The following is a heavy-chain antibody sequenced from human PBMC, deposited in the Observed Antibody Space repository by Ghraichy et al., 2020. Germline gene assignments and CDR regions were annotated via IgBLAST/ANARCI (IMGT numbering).Heavy chain of an antibody. CDR1: GFTFSSYA. Sequence: GGSLRLSCAASGFTFSSYAMHWVRQAPGKGLEYVSAISSNGGSTYYANSVKGRFTISRDNSKNTLYLQMGSLRAEDMAVYYCARGGQYCSSTSCYYGMDVWGQGTTVTVSS. V-gene: IGHV3-64*01. CDR3: ARGGQYCSSTSCYYGMDV. D-gene: IGHD2-2*01. CDR2: ISSNGGST. J-gene: IGHJ6*02.